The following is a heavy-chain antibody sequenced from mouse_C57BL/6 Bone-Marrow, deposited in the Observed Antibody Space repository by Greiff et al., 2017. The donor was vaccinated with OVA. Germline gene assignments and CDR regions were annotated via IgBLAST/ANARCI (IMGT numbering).Heavy chain of an antibody. D-gene: IGHD2-5*01. CDR2: ISSGSSTI. CDR3: ASYSNYDAMDY. CDR1: GFTFSDYG. Sequence: EVQRVESGGGLVKPGGSLKLSCAASGFTFSDYGMHWVRQAPEKGLEWVAYISSGSSTIYYADTVKGRFTISRDNAKNTLFLQMTSLRSEDTAMYYGASYSNYDAMDYWGQGTSVTVSS. J-gene: IGHJ4*01. V-gene: IGHV5-17*01.